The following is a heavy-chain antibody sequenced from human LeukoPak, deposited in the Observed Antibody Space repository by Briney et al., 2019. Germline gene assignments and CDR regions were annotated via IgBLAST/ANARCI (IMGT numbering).Heavy chain of an antibody. D-gene: IGHD1-20*01. Sequence: GGSLRLSCAASGFTFSDYYMSWIRQAPGKGLEWVSYISSSGSTIYYADSVKGRFTISRHNSKNTLYLQMNSLRAEDTAVYYCARGINWNDGAFDIWGQGTMVTVSS. CDR3: ARGINWNDGAFDI. CDR2: ISSSGSTI. CDR1: GFTFSDYY. V-gene: IGHV3-11*01. J-gene: IGHJ3*02.